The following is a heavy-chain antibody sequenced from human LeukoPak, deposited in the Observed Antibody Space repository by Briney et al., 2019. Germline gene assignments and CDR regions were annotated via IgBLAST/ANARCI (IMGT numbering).Heavy chain of an antibody. J-gene: IGHJ4*02. CDR3: ARDGYGLDTPMVSTVFDC. CDR2: ISYDGSNK. D-gene: IGHD5-18*01. CDR1: GFTFSVYA. Sequence: GGSLRLSCATSGFTFSVYAMHWVRQAPGKGLEWVAVISYDGSNKYYVGSVKGRFTISRDNSKNTLYLQMNSLRTEDTAVYYCARDGYGLDTPMVSTVFDCWGQGTLVTVSS. V-gene: IGHV3-30-3*01.